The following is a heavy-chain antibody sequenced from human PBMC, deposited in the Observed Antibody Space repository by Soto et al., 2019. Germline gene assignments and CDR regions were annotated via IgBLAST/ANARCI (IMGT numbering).Heavy chain of an antibody. CDR2: IYNSGST. J-gene: IGHJ4*02. V-gene: IGHV4-61*05. D-gene: IGHD5-12*01. Sequence: PEETLSLTCTVSGGSISSSSYCWSWIRQPPGKGLEWIGYIYNSGSTNYNPSLKSRVTISLDMSKNQFSLKLNSVTAADTAVYYCVRHAQWIRRAYWGQGTLFTVST. CDR3: VRHAQWIRRAY. CDR1: GGSISSSSYC.